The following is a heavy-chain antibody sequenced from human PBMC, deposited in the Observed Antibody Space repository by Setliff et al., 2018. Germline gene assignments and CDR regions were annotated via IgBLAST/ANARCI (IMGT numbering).Heavy chain of an antibody. CDR2: IYYSGST. V-gene: IGHV4-31*03. Sequence: SETLSLTCTVSGGSISSGGYYCSWIRQHPGKGLEWIGYIYYSGSTYYNPSLKSRVTISVDTSKNQFSLQLSSVTAADTAVYYCAREAGYYDSSGPVGVPYYYYMDVWGKGTTVTVSS. D-gene: IGHD3-22*01. J-gene: IGHJ6*03. CDR1: GGSISSGGYY. CDR3: AREAGYYDSSGPVGVPYYYYMDV.